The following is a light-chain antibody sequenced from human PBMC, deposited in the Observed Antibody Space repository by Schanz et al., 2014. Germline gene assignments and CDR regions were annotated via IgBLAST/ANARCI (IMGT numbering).Light chain of an antibody. CDR2: SAS. CDR3: QQANSFPIS. V-gene: IGKV1-9*01. Sequence: IQLTQSPSSLSASVGDRVTLTCRASQDIRNYLAWYQQKPGKAPKLLIYSASTLHTGVPSRFSGSGSGTDFTLTISSLQPEDFATYYCQQANSFPISFGQGTRLEIK. CDR1: QDIRNY. J-gene: IGKJ5*01.